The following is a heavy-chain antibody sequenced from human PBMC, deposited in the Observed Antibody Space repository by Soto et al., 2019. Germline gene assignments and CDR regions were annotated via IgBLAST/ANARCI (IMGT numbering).Heavy chain of an antibody. D-gene: IGHD5-12*01. J-gene: IGHJ4*02. CDR3: ARPRRDGYNHRAPFDY. CDR1: GGTFSSYA. Sequence: QVQLVQSGAEVKKPGSSVKVSCKASGGTFSSYAISWVRQAPGQGLEWMGGIIPIFGTANYAQKFQGRVTITADEATSTAYMELSSLRSEDTAVYYCARPRRDGYNHRAPFDYGGQGTLVPVSS. V-gene: IGHV1-69*01. CDR2: IIPIFGTA.